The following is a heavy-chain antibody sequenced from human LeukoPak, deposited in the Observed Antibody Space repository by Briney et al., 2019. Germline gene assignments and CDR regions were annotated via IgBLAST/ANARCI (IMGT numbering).Heavy chain of an antibody. CDR3: ARGRGRYCSSTSCYLNWFDP. CDR2: MNPNSGNT. J-gene: IGHJ5*02. V-gene: IGHV1-8*01. Sequence: GASVKVSCKASGYTFTSYDINWVRQATGQGLEWMGWMNPNSGNTGYAQKFQGRVTMTRNTSISTAYMELSSLRSEDTAVYYCARGRGRYCSSTSCYLNWFDPWGQGTLVTVSS. D-gene: IGHD2-2*01. CDR1: GYTFTSYD.